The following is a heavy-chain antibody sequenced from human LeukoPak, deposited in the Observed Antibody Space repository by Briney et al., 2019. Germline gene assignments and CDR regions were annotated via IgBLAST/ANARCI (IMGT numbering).Heavy chain of an antibody. CDR3: ARGRGYGDYYCDY. CDR2: FYYSGST. V-gene: IGHV4-39*01. J-gene: IGHJ4*02. D-gene: IGHD4-17*01. CDR1: GASISSNDYS. Sequence: SETLSLTCTVSGASISSNDYSWGWIRQAPGKGLEWIGSFYYSGSTYYNPSLKSRVTISADTSKNQFSLKLSSVTAADTAVYYCARGRGYGDYYCDYWGQGTLVTVSS.